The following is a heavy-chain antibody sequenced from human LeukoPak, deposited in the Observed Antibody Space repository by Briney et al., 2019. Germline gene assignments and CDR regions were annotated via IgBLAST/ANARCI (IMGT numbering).Heavy chain of an antibody. CDR2: VSNSGGAA. CDR1: GFTFSSYA. V-gene: IGHV3-23*01. J-gene: IGHJ4*02. D-gene: IGHD1-1*01. Sequence: GGSLRLSCAASGFTFSSYAMTWVRQAPGKGLEWVSIVSNSGGAAYYADSVKGRFTISRDNSKDTLYLLMNSLRSADTAVYSCADRYNCEYLAAVQNCGRGTLVTVSS. CDR3: ADRYNCEYLAAVQN.